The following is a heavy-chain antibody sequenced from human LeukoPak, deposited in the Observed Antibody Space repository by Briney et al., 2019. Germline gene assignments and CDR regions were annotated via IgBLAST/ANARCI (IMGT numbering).Heavy chain of an antibody. J-gene: IGHJ3*02. Sequence: ASVKVSCKASGYTFTGYYMHWVRQAPGQGLKWMGRINPNSGGTNYAQKFQGRVTMTRDTSISTAYMELSRLRSDDTAVYYCARNYYDSSGYYLGHAFDIWGQGTMVTVSS. CDR1: GYTFTGYY. CDR3: ARNYYDSSGYYLGHAFDI. D-gene: IGHD3-22*01. V-gene: IGHV1-2*06. CDR2: INPNSGGT.